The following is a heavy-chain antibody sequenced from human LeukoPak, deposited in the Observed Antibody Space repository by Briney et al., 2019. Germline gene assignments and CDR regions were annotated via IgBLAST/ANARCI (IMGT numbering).Heavy chain of an antibody. CDR2: IGTLADT. D-gene: IGHD3-16*01. Sequence: GWSLRLSCSASGFTFSNFDMHWVRQTPGEGLEWVSSIGTLADTFYAGSVKGRFSISRDNDKNSVYLQMNSLRAADTAVYYCARGLMEYCDQTRCPFDSWGQGILVTVSS. V-gene: IGHV3-13*04. J-gene: IGHJ4*02. CDR1: GFTFSNFD. CDR3: ARGLMEYCDQTRCPFDS.